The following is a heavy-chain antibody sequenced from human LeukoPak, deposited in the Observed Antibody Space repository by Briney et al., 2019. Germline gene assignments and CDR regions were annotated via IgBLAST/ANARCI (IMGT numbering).Heavy chain of an antibody. V-gene: IGHV4-34*01. Sequence: SETPSLTCGVFGVSINDYYWSWIRQSPGKGLEWIGEISHTEGTRYNPSLESRVTMSVGTSENQLSLKLIFVTAADTAVYYCARIRCGHSGSVCYNHWGLGTLVTVSS. CDR2: ISHTEGT. CDR3: ARIRCGHSGSVCYNH. D-gene: IGHD2-21*01. J-gene: IGHJ4*02. CDR1: GVSINDYY.